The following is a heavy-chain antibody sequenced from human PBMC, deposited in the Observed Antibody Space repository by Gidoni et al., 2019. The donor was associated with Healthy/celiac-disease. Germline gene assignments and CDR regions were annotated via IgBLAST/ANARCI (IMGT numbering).Heavy chain of an antibody. Sequence: EVQLVESGGGLVQPGGSLRLSCAASGFTFSSYTLNWVRQAPGKGLEWVSYISSSSSTIYYADSVKGRFTISRDNAKNSLYLQMNSLRDEDTAVYYCARDLRIVGATDDFYYYYGMDVWGQGTTVTVSS. J-gene: IGHJ6*02. D-gene: IGHD1-26*01. CDR1: GFTFSSYT. CDR2: ISSSSSTI. CDR3: ARDLRIVGATDDFYYYYGMDV. V-gene: IGHV3-48*02.